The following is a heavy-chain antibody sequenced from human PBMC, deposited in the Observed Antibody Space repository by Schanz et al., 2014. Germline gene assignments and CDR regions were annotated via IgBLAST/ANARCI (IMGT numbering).Heavy chain of an antibody. CDR3: VKDPDEYNWNDVEGMDV. CDR1: GFSISFHW. D-gene: IGHD1-1*01. Sequence: EVKLVESGGGLVQPGGSLRLSCAASGFSISFHWMSWVRQAPGKGPEWVANIKQDGSEKYYVDSVKGRFTISRDNSKNTLYLQMKSLRVEDAAVYYCVKDPDEYNWNDVEGMDVWGPGTTVTVSS. V-gene: IGHV3-7*03. J-gene: IGHJ6*01. CDR2: IKQDGSEK.